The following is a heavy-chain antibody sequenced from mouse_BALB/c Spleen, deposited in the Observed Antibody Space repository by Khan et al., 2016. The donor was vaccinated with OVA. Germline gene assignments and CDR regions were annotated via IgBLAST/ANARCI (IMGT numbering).Heavy chain of an antibody. CDR2: INTYTGET. CDR3: ARPPYFSYVMDY. CDR1: GYTFTNCG. D-gene: IGHD2-10*01. J-gene: IGHJ4*01. V-gene: IGHV9-3-1*01. Sequence: QIQLVQSGPELKKPGETVKISCTASGYTFTNCGMNWVKQAPGKGLKWMGWINTYTGETTYADDFKGRFAFSLETSASTAYLQINNLKNEDTATYFCARPPYFSYVMDYWGQGTSVTVSS.